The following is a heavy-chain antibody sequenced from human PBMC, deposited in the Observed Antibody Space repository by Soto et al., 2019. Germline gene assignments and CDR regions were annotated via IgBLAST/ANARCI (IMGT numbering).Heavy chain of an antibody. CDR2: IWYDGSNK. J-gene: IGHJ6*02. CDR3: AREGWWQQLVGEPNDGMDV. D-gene: IGHD6-13*01. CDR1: GFTFSSYG. V-gene: IGHV3-33*01. Sequence: GWSLRLSCAASGFTFSSYGMHWVRQAPGKGLEWVAVIWYDGSNKYYADSVKGRFTISRDNSKNTLYLQMNSLRAEDTAVYYCAREGWWQQLVGEPNDGMDVWGQGTTVTVSS.